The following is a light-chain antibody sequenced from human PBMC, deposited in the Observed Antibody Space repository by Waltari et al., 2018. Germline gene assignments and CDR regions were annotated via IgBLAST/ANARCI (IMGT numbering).Light chain of an antibody. V-gene: IGKV1-12*01. CDR2: AAS. J-gene: IGKJ4*01. CDR1: QGITYW. Sequence: DIQMTQSPSFVSASVGDRVTLTCRASQGITYWLAWYQQKPGKAPNLLIYAASSLQSGVPSRFSGRGSGTNFTLTISSLQPEDFATYYCQQANSFPLTFGGGTKVEIK. CDR3: QQANSFPLT.